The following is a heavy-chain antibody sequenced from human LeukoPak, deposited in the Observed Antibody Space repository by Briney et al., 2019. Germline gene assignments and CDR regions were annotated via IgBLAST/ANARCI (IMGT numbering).Heavy chain of an antibody. CDR1: GYIFTSYY. CDR2: INPSGGST. CDR3: ARDKGLERGSDY. Sequence: ASVKVSCKASGYIFTSYYMHWVRQAPGQGLEWMGIINPSGGSTSYAQKFQGRVTMTRDMSTSTAYMELRSLRPDDTAVYYCARDKGLERGSDYWGQGTLVTVSS. D-gene: IGHD1-1*01. V-gene: IGHV1-46*01. J-gene: IGHJ4*02.